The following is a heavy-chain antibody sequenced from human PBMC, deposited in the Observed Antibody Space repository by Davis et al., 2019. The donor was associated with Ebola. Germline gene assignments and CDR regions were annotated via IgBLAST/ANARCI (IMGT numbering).Heavy chain of an antibody. Sequence: AASVKVSCKASGYGFTAYYIHWVRQAPGQGLEWMGRINPYSGGASYAQKFQGSVTMTRDTSISTAYMELSRVRSDDTAVYYCARLSFGEVGFDYWGQGTLVTVSS. V-gene: IGHV1-2*06. CDR1: GYGFTAYY. CDR3: ARLSFGEVGFDY. D-gene: IGHD3-10*01. CDR2: INPYSGGA. J-gene: IGHJ4*02.